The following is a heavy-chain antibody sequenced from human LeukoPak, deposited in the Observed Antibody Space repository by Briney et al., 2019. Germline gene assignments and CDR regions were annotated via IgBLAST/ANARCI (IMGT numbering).Heavy chain of an antibody. J-gene: IGHJ4*02. CDR3: AKGYGESHFDS. V-gene: IGHV3-30*02. CDR2: IRYDGSIQ. D-gene: IGHD5-18*01. CDR1: GFTFRSYG. Sequence: GGSLTLSCTASGFTFRSYGMHLVRQAPGKGLEWVAFIRYDGSIQYYAHSVKGRFTTSRDNSNNTLYLQMNTLRGDDTAVYFCAKGYGESHFDSWGQGTLVTVSS.